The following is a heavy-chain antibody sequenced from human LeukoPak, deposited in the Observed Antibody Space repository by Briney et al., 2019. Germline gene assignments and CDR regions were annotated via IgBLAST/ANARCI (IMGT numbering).Heavy chain of an antibody. CDR2: ITSSGNTI. Sequence: GGSLRLSCAASGFTFSSYEMNWVRQAPGKGLEWVSYITSSGNTIYYADSVKGRFTISRDNAKNSLYLQMNSLRAEDTAVYYCARDTMGDYWGQGTLVTVSS. J-gene: IGHJ4*02. V-gene: IGHV3-48*03. CDR3: ARDTMGDY. D-gene: IGHD3-10*01. CDR1: GFTFSSYE.